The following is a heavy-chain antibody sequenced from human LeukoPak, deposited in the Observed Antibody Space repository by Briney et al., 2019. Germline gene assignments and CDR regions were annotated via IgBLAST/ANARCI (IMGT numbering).Heavy chain of an antibody. D-gene: IGHD6-13*01. CDR3: AREGSGSSWYYTAYYFDY. CDR2: IYCSGST. J-gene: IGHJ4*02. Sequence: SQTLSLTCTVSGGSVSSGSYYWSWIRQPPGKGLGWVGYIYCSGSTNYHPSLKSRVTISVDTSKNQFSLKLSSVTAADTAVYYCAREGSGSSWYYTAYYFDYWGQGTLVTVSS. V-gene: IGHV4-61*01. CDR1: GGSVSSGSYY.